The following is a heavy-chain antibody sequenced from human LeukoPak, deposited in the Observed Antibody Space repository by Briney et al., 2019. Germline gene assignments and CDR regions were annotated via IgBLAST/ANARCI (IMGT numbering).Heavy chain of an antibody. CDR3: AREGAHSRYSRFLFDY. Sequence: GASVRVSCKASGGTFSSYAMSWVRQAPGQGLEWMGGIIPIFGTANYAQKVQGRVTITTDESTSTAYMELSSLRSEDTAVYYCAREGAHSRYSRFLFDYWGQGTLVTVSS. CDR2: IIPIFGTA. D-gene: IGHD6-13*01. J-gene: IGHJ4*02. CDR1: GGTFSSYA. V-gene: IGHV1-69*05.